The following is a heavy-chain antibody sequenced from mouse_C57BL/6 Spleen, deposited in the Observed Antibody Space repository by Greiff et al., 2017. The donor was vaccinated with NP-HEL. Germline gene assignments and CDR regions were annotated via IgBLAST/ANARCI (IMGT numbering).Heavy chain of an antibody. V-gene: IGHV1-82*01. Sequence: VQLQQSGPELVKPGASVKISCKASGYAFSSSWMNWVKQRPGKGLEWIGRIYPGDGDTNYNGKFKGKATLTADKSSSTAYMQLSSLTSEDSAVYFCARGWDVPFAYGGQGTLVTVSA. CDR3: ARGWDVPFAY. CDR1: GYAFSSSW. J-gene: IGHJ3*01. CDR2: IYPGDGDT. D-gene: IGHD4-1*01.